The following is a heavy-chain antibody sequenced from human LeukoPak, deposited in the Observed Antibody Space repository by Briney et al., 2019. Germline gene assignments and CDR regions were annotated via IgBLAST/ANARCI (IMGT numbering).Heavy chain of an antibody. D-gene: IGHD2-15*01. Sequence: SETLSLTCTVSGYSISSGYYWGWVRQPPGKGLEWIGSIYHSGSTYYNPSLKSRVTISVDTSKNQFSLKLSSVTAADTAVYYCARAYCSGGSCYWDYYYYYMDVWGKGTTVTVSS. V-gene: IGHV4-38-2*02. CDR2: IYHSGST. J-gene: IGHJ6*03. CDR3: ARAYCSGGSCYWDYYYYYMDV. CDR1: GYSISSGYY.